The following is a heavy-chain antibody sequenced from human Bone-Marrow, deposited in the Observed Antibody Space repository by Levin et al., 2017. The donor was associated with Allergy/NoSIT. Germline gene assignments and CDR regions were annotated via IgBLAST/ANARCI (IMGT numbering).Heavy chain of an antibody. Sequence: SETLSLTCTVSGGSISSGNFYWSWSRQPAGKGLEWIGRIYPGGSTNYNPSLKSRVTISLDTSKSQFSLQLSSVTAADTAVVYCAREYVTPCAGGTCYYYYYMDVWGKGTTVTVSS. CDR2: IYPGGST. J-gene: IGHJ6*03. CDR3: AREYVTPCAGGTCYYYYYMDV. D-gene: IGHD1-26*01. CDR1: GGSISSGNFY. V-gene: IGHV4-61*02.